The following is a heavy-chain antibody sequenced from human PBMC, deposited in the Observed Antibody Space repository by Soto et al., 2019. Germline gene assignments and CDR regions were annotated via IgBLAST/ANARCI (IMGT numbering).Heavy chain of an antibody. D-gene: IGHD2-15*01. V-gene: IGHV3-11*06. CDR1: GFTFGDSY. J-gene: IGHJ5*02. Sequence: GGSLRLSCAGSGFTFGDSYMNWMRQAPGKGLEWLSYISPGSRYPAYADSVKGRFTISRDNAKRSLYLQMMSLTAEDTAIYYCVRGGGGGLFDPWGQGTMVTVSS. CDR3: VRGGGGGLFDP. CDR2: ISPGSRYP.